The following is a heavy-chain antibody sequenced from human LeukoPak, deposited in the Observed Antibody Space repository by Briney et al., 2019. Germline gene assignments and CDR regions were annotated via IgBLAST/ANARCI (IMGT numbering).Heavy chain of an antibody. CDR2: IYYSGST. CDR3: ARHGYSSGSLAWFDP. Sequence: PSETLSLTCTVAGGSISSYYWSWIRQPPGKGLEWSGCIYYSGSTNYNPSLKSRVTISVDTSKNQFSLKLSSVTAADTAVYYCARHGYSSGSLAWFDPWGQGTQVTVSS. D-gene: IGHD6-19*01. J-gene: IGHJ5*02. V-gene: IGHV4-59*01. CDR1: GGSISSYY.